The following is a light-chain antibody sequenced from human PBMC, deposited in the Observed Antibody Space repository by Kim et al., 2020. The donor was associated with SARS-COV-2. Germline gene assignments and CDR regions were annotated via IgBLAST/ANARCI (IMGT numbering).Light chain of an antibody. V-gene: IGKV3-11*01. Sequence: SPGERATLSCRDSQSVSSYLAWYQQKPGQAPRLLIYDASNRATGIPARFSGSGSGTDFTLTISSLEPEDFAVYYCQQRYNWPPITFGQGTRLEIK. CDR2: DAS. CDR1: QSVSSY. CDR3: QQRYNWPPIT. J-gene: IGKJ5*01.